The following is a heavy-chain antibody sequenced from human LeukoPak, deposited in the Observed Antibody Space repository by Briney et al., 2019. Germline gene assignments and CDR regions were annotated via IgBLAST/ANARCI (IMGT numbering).Heavy chain of an antibody. J-gene: IGHJ4*02. CDR1: GFTFSSYA. V-gene: IGHV3-23*01. Sequence: GGSLRLSCAASGFTFSSYAMSWVRQAPGKGLEWVSAISGSGGSTYYADSVKGRFTISRDNAKNSLYLQMNSLRAEDTAVYYCARALDHDCSSASCYVEYWGQGTLVIVSS. CDR3: ARALDHDCSSASCYVEY. D-gene: IGHD2-2*01. CDR2: ISGSGGST.